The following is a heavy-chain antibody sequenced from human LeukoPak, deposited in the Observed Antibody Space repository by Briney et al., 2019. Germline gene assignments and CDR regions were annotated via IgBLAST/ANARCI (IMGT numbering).Heavy chain of an antibody. CDR3: SRSTFGQYDY. V-gene: IGHV3-74*01. J-gene: IGHJ4*02. Sequence: GGSLRLSCAVSGFTFSTYWMHWVRQAPGKGLVWVSRINTDGTITNYADSVKGRFTISRGNAKNMLHLQMNSLRADDTAVYYCSRSTFGQYDYWGQGTLVTVSS. D-gene: IGHD3-16*01. CDR1: GFTFSTYW. CDR2: INTDGTIT.